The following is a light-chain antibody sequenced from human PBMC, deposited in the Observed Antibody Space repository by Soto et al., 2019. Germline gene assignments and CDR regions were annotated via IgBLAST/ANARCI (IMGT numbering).Light chain of an antibody. CDR1: SSDVGGFNY. CDR2: DVS. V-gene: IGLV2-11*01. CDR3: CSYAGTYAYV. J-gene: IGLJ1*01. Sequence: QSALTQPRSVSGSPGQSVTISCTGTSSDVGGFNYVSWYQQHPGKDPKLMIYDVSERPSGVPDRFSGSKSGNTASLTISGLQVDDEADYYCCSYAGTYAYVFGSRTKLTVL.